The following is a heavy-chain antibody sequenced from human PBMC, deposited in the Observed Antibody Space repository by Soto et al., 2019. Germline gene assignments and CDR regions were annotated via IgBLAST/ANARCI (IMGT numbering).Heavy chain of an antibody. Sequence: SETLSLTCTVSGGSISSYYWSWIRQPPGKGLEWIGYIYYSGSTNYNPSLKSPVTISVDTSKNQFSLRLSSVTAADTAVYYCARLIKASWFDPWGQGTLVTVSS. CDR1: GGSISSYY. CDR2: IYYSGST. J-gene: IGHJ5*02. V-gene: IGHV4-59*08. CDR3: ARLIKASWFDP.